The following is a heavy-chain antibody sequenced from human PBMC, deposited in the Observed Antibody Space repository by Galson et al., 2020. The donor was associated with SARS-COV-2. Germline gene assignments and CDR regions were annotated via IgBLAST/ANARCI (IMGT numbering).Heavy chain of an antibody. Sequence: GESLKISCAASGSTLRNYDMHWVRQVLGKGLEWVSTIGVAGDTFYSGSVKGRFLISRESAKNSVYLQMNSLRAGDTAVYYCARGRHYDFWSGYYTYDYYGMDVWCQGTTVTVSS. D-gene: IGHD3-3*01. V-gene: IGHV3-13*01. CDR1: GSTLRNYD. CDR2: IGVAGDT. CDR3: ARGRHYDFWSGYYTYDYYGMDV. J-gene: IGHJ6*02.